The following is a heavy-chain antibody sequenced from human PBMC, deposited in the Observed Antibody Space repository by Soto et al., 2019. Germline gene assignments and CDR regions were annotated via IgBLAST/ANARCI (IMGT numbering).Heavy chain of an antibody. D-gene: IGHD1-1*01. CDR1: GFMFSNHG. J-gene: IGHJ4*02. CDR2: IWSDGNNR. Sequence: QVQLVESGGGVIQPGRSLRLSCAASGFMFSNHGMHWVRQAPGKGLVWVAVIWSDGNNRYYADSVKGRFTTSRDNSKNTVYLQMNSLRAEDTAVYYCVRGDNWNDEASDYWGQGTLVTVSS. CDR3: VRGDNWNDEASDY. V-gene: IGHV3-33*01.